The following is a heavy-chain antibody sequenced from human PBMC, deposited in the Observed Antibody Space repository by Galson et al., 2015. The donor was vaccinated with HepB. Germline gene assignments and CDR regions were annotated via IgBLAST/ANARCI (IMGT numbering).Heavy chain of an antibody. CDR1: GFLFNGYA. D-gene: IGHD3-16*02. J-gene: IGHJ4*02. V-gene: IGHV3-30*18. CDR2: ISYDGTID. Sequence: SLRLSCAASGFLFNGYAMHWVRQAPGKGLQWVAVISYDGTIDYYAGSVKGRFTISRDNSKDTLSLQMRSLRPEDTAVYYCVKDFDYVWGSYPYGGGFDSWGQGTLVTVSS. CDR3: VKDFDYVWGSYPYGGGFDS.